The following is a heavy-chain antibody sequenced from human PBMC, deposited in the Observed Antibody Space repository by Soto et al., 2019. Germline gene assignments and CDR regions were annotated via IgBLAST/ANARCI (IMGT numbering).Heavy chain of an antibody. CDR3: AKDRWELLRDYYYYHGMDV. CDR1: GFTFSNYG. J-gene: IGHJ6*02. V-gene: IGHV3-30*18. D-gene: IGHD1-26*01. CDR2: ISYDGSYK. Sequence: QVQLVESGGVVVQPGRSLRLSCAASGFTFSNYGMHWVRQAPGKGLEWVAVISYDGSYKYYADSVKGRFTISRDNSKNTLYLQMNSLRAEDAAVYYCAKDRWELLRDYYYYHGMDVWGQGTTVTVSS.